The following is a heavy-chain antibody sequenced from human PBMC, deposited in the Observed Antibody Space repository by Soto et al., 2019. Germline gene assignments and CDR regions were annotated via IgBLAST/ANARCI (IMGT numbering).Heavy chain of an antibody. D-gene: IGHD1-7*01. CDR1: GDSVSSNSAA. Sequence: HTLSLTCAISGDSVSSNSAACNWIRLSPSRGLEWLARTYYRSRWYNDYAVSVRSRITVNPDTSKNQFSLQLTSVTPEDTAVYYCAGTTSHQWYYMDVWGKGTTVTVSS. J-gene: IGHJ6*03. CDR2: TYYRSRWYN. V-gene: IGHV6-1*01. CDR3: AGTTSHQWYYMDV.